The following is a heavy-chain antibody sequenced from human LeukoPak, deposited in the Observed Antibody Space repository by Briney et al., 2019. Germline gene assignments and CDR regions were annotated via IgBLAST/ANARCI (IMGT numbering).Heavy chain of an antibody. Sequence: SETLSLTCTVPGYSISSGCYWGWIGQPPGKGLEWIGSIYHSGSTYYNPSLKSRVTISVDTSKNQFSLKLSSVTAADTAVYYCARDLRTMIVVVTYNWFDPWGQGTLVTVSS. CDR2: IYHSGST. D-gene: IGHD3-22*01. J-gene: IGHJ5*02. CDR1: GYSISSGCY. V-gene: IGHV4-38-2*02. CDR3: ARDLRTMIVVVTYNWFDP.